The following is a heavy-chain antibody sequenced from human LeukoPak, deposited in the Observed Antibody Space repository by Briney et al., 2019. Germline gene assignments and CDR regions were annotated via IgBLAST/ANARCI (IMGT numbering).Heavy chain of an antibody. CDR1: GGSISSYY. Sequence: SETLSLTCTVSGGSISSYYWSWIRQPPGKGLEWIGYIYTSGGTNYNPSLKSRVTISVDTSKNQFSLKLSSVTAADTAVYYCARYYDGSGYYGYFDYWGQGTLVTVSS. CDR2: IYTSGGT. J-gene: IGHJ4*02. V-gene: IGHV4-4*09. CDR3: ARYYDGSGYYGYFDY. D-gene: IGHD3-22*01.